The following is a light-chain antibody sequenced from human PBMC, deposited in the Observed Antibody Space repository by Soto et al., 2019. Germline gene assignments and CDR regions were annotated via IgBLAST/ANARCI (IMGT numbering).Light chain of an antibody. J-gene: IGKJ1*01. CDR3: QQYGASPWT. CDR1: QSVSSSH. CDR2: DTS. V-gene: IGKV3-20*01. Sequence: EVELTQSPGTLSLSPGERATLSCRASQSVSSSHLAWYQQKRGQAPRLLIYDTSTRATGIPDRFSGSGSGTDFTLTISRLEREDFAVYHCQQYGASPWTFGQGTKVDIK.